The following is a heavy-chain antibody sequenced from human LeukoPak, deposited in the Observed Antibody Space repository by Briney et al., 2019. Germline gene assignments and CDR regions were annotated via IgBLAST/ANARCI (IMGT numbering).Heavy chain of an antibody. Sequence: GRSLRLSCAASGFTFDDYAMHWVRQAPGKGLEWVSGISWNSGSIGYADSVKGRFTISRDNAKNSLYLQMNSLRAEDTALYYCAKAQLYEFGELSSYGMDVWGQGTTVTVSS. D-gene: IGHD3-10*01. CDR2: ISWNSGSI. CDR3: AKAQLYEFGELSSYGMDV. CDR1: GFTFDDYA. V-gene: IGHV3-9*01. J-gene: IGHJ6*02.